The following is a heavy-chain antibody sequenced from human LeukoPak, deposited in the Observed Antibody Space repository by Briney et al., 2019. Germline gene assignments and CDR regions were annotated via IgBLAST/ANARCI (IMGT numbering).Heavy chain of an antibody. CDR1: GFTFSNAW. CDR2: IKSKTDGGTT. Sequence: GGPLRLSCAASGFTFSNAWMSWVRQAPGKGLEWVGRIKSKTDGGTTDYAAPVKGRFTISRDDSKNTLYLQMNSLKTEDTAVYYCTTAFSDDYGDYDDYWDQGTLVTVSS. V-gene: IGHV3-15*01. CDR3: TTAFSDDYGDYDDY. J-gene: IGHJ4*02. D-gene: IGHD4-17*01.